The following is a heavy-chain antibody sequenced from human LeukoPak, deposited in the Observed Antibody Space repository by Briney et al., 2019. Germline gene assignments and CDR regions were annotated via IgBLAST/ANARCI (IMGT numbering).Heavy chain of an antibody. CDR1: GGSISSGTYY. CDR2: IYTSGTP. Sequence: ASETLSLTCTVSGGSISSGTYYWTWIRQPAGKGLEWIGRIYTSGTPNYNPSLKSRVTISMDTSKNQFSLRLSSVTGADTAVYYCARELDYHDSSGYSTFDYWGQGTLVTVSS. J-gene: IGHJ4*02. CDR3: ARELDYHDSSGYSTFDY. D-gene: IGHD3-22*01. V-gene: IGHV4-61*02.